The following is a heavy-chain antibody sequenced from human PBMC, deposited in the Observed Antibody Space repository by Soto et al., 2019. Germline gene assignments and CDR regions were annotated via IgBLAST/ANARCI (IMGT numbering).Heavy chain of an antibody. CDR2: IYYSGST. CDR1: GGSISSYY. Sequence: PSETLSLTCTVSGGSISSYYWSWIRQPPGKGLEWIGYIYYSGSTNYNPSLKSRVTISVDTSKNEFALRLNSVTAADTAVYYCARERNSGWSDYWGQGTLVTVSS. D-gene: IGHD6-19*01. CDR3: ARERNSGWSDY. J-gene: IGHJ4*02. V-gene: IGHV4-59*12.